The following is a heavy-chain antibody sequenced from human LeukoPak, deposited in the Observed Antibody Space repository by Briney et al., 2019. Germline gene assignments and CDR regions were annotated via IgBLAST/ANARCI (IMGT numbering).Heavy chain of an antibody. V-gene: IGHV3-74*01. J-gene: IGHJ4*02. D-gene: IGHD1-26*01. Sequence: GGSLRLSCAASGFTFRSYWMHWVRQAPGKGLVWVSRINSDGSSTSYADSVKGRFTISRANAKNTLYLQMNSLRVEDTAVYYCARDRWELEPFDYWGQGTLVTVSS. CDR1: GFTFRSYW. CDR2: INSDGSST. CDR3: ARDRWELEPFDY.